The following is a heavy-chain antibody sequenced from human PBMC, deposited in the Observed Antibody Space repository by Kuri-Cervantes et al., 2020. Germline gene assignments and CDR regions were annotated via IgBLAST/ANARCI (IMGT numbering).Heavy chain of an antibody. CDR1: GFTFSIYG. CDR2: ITSTSSTV. D-gene: IGHD3/OR15-3a*01. CDR3: ARTIQVWTKAEGY. V-gene: IGHV3-48*04. J-gene: IGHJ4*02. Sequence: GESLKISCAASGFTFSIYGLDWVRQAPGKGLEWVSYITSTSSTVYYADSVKGRFTISRDNAKNSLYLQMNSLRAEDTAVHYCARTIQVWTKAEGYWGQGTLVTVSS.